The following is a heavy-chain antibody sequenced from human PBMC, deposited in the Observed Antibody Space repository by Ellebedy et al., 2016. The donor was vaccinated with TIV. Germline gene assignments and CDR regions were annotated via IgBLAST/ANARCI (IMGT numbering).Heavy chain of an antibody. Sequence: PGGSLRLSCSASGFTFRNHAMAWVRQAPGKGLEWVSAIGAASDYTIYADSVKGRFTTSRDNFMTTLYLRMNSLRAEDTALYYCAKELVSRSSLSFDYWGQGIQVTVSS. CDR3: AKELVSRSSLSFDY. D-gene: IGHD2-2*01. V-gene: IGHV3-23*01. J-gene: IGHJ4*02. CDR2: IGAASDYT. CDR1: GFTFRNHA.